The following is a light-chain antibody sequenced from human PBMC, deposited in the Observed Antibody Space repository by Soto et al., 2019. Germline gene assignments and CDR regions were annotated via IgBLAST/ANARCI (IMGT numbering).Light chain of an antibody. Sequence: QSALTQPASVSGSPGQSITISCTGTSGDVGGYYYVSWYQQLPGKAPKLMISEVSNRPSGVSNRFSGSKSGNTASLTISGLQAEDEADYYCSSYTAGGTIFGIGTKVTVL. V-gene: IGLV2-14*01. J-gene: IGLJ1*01. CDR2: EVS. CDR1: SGDVGGYYY. CDR3: SSYTAGGTI.